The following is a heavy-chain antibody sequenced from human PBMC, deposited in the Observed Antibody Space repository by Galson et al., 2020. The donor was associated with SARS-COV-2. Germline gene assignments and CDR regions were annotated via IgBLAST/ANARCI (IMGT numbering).Heavy chain of an antibody. CDR2: ISGSGGST. D-gene: IGHD1-26*01. CDR1: GFTFSSYA. V-gene: IGHV3-23*01. Sequence: GESLKISCAASGFTFSSYAMSWVRQAPGKGLEWVSAISGSGGSTYYADSVKGRFTISRDNSKNTLYLQMNSLRAEDTAVYYCAKDSVDTGRNYYYGMDVWGQGTTVTVSS. J-gene: IGHJ6*02. CDR3: AKDSVDTGRNYYYGMDV.